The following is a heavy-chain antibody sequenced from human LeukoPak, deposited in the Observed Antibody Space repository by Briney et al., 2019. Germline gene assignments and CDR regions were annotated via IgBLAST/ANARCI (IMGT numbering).Heavy chain of an antibody. CDR2: ISYDGSNK. V-gene: IGHV3-30*03. CDR3: ATDKSSSWLYWYFDL. Sequence: GRSLRLSCAASGFTFSSYGMHWVRQAPGKGLEWVAVISYDGSNKYYADPVKGRFTISRDNSKNTLYLQMNSLRAEDTAVYYCATDKSSSWLYWYFDLWGRGTLVTVSS. J-gene: IGHJ2*01. D-gene: IGHD6-13*01. CDR1: GFTFSSYG.